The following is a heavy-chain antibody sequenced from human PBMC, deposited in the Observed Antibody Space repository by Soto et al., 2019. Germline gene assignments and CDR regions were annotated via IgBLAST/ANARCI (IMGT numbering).Heavy chain of an antibody. D-gene: IGHD3-3*01. J-gene: IGHJ4*02. CDR3: PKDAFGGASDY. Sequence: EVQLLESGGGLAQPGGSLTLSCAASGVTVSSYAMHWVRQAPGRGLEWVSTISGSGTNIYYADSVQGRFIISRDNSQNTVLLQMSSLRVEDAAKYSGPKDAFGGASDYWGQGKQVTVSS. CDR2: ISGSGTNI. V-gene: IGHV3-23*01. CDR1: GVTVSSYA.